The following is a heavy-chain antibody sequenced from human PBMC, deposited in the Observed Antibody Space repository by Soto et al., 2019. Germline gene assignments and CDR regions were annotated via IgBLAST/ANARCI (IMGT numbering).Heavy chain of an antibody. Sequence: ASVKVSCKASGYTFTGYYMHGVRQAPGRGLEWMGWINPNSGGTNYAQKFQGWVTMTRDTSISTAYMELSRLRSDDTAVYYCAKLGYCRRASCPEGKSDYYGMEVSVRGTRFSLCS. J-gene: IGHJ6*01. CDR3: AKLGYCRRASCPEGKSDYYGMEV. CDR2: INPNSGGT. D-gene: IGHD2-2*01. CDR1: GYTFTGYY. V-gene: IGHV1-2*04.